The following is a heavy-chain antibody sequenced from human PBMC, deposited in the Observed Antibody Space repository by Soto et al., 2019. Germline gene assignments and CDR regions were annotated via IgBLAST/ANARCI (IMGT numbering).Heavy chain of an antibody. J-gene: IGHJ6*01. CDR1: GFTFSDYY. D-gene: IGHD2-15*01. CDR2: ISSSGSTI. V-gene: IGHV3-11*01. CDR3: ARDRVVVVAAKPRDYYYYYGMDV. Sequence: GGSLRLSCAASGFTFSDYYMSWIRQAPGKGLEWVSYISSSGSTIYYADSVKGRFTISRDNAKNSLYLQMNSLRAEDTAVYYCARDRVVVVAAKPRDYYYYYGMDVWGQGTTVTVSS.